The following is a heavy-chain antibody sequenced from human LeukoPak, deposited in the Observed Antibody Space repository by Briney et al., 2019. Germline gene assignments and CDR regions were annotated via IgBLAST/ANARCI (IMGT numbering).Heavy chain of an antibody. Sequence: GGSLRPSCAASGFTMSSYWMSWVRQAPGKGLEWVANIKQDGSEKYYVDSVKGRFTISRDNAKNSLYLQMNSLRAEDTAVYYCASQSYGLFEYWGQGTLVTVSS. J-gene: IGHJ4*02. CDR1: GFTMSSYW. CDR3: ASQSYGLFEY. V-gene: IGHV3-7*01. CDR2: IKQDGSEK. D-gene: IGHD3-10*01.